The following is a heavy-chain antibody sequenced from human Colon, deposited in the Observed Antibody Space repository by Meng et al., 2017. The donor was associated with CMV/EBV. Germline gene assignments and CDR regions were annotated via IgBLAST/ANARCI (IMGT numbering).Heavy chain of an antibody. CDR3: VLVYSPDYYYYGMDV. D-gene: IGHD4-11*01. J-gene: IGHJ6*02. CDR1: GFSFNNYE. Sequence: GESLKISCAGSGFSFNNYEVNWVRQAPGKGLEWVAYISRSGDIIDYADSVKGRFTISRDNAKNSLYLQMNSLRAEDTAVYYCVLVYSPDYYYYGMDVWGQGTTVTVSS. CDR2: ISRSGDII. V-gene: IGHV3-48*03.